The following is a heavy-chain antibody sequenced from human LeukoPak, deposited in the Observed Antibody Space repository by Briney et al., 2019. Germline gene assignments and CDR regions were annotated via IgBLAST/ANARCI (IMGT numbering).Heavy chain of an antibody. V-gene: IGHV1-2*02. CDR3: ADAEGGSYWRYFQH. D-gene: IGHD1-26*01. CDR1: GYTFTGYY. Sequence: ASVKVSCKASGYTFTGYYMHWVRQAPGQGLEWMGWINPNSGDADYAQKFQGRVTVTRDTSISTAYMELGRLRSDDTAVYYCADAEGGSYWRYFQHWGQGTLVTVSS. CDR2: INPNSGDA. J-gene: IGHJ1*01.